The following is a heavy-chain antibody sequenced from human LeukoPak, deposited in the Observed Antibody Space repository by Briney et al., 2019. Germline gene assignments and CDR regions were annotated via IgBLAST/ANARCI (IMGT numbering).Heavy chain of an antibody. CDR1: GGTFSSYA. CDR3: ARALDDGMPPFDY. CDR2: IIPILGIA. J-gene: IGHJ4*02. V-gene: IGHV1-69*04. Sequence: SVKVSCKASGGTFSSYAISWVRQAPGQGLEWMGRIIPILGIANYAQKFQGRVTITADKSTSTAYMELSSLRSEDTALYYCARALDDGMPPFDYWGQGTLVTVSS. D-gene: IGHD3-22*01.